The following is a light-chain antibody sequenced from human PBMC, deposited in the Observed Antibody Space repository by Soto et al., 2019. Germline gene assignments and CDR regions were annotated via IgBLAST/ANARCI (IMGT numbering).Light chain of an antibody. CDR3: QQYGTSPQT. J-gene: IGKJ1*01. CDR2: DAS. V-gene: IGKV3-20*01. CDR1: QSVSGRY. Sequence: EVVLTQSPGTLSLSPGERATLSCRASQSVSGRYLSWYQQKPGQTPRLLIYDASTRATGIPDRFSGSGSGTDFTLTISRLEPEDFAVYYCQQYGTSPQTFGQGTMVDI.